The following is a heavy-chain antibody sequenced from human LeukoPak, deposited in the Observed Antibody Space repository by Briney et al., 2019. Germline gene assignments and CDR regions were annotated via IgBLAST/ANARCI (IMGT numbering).Heavy chain of an antibody. Sequence: SETLSLTCAVYGGSFSGYYWSWIRQPPGKGLEWIGEINHSGSTNYNPSLKSRVTISVDTSKNQFSLKLSSVTAADTAVYYCAGGTQTYYDFWSGEEDWFDPWGQGTLVTVSS. J-gene: IGHJ5*02. CDR3: AGGTQTYYDFWSGEEDWFDP. D-gene: IGHD3-3*01. V-gene: IGHV4-34*01. CDR1: GGSFSGYY. CDR2: INHSGST.